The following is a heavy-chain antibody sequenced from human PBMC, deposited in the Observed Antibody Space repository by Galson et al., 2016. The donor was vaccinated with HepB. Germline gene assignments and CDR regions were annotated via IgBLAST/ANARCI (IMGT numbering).Heavy chain of an antibody. CDR2: VLYTGST. D-gene: IGHD1-1*01. V-gene: IGHV4-59*02. CDR1: GESVNGYY. CDR3: AREARLERRSPFDH. Sequence: SETLSLTCAVSGESVNGYYWSWIRKSPEKGLEWIGYVLYTGSTNYNPSLKSRVTISIDTFKNHFSLKVKSMTAADTAVYYCAREARLERRSPFDHWGQGTLVTVSS. J-gene: IGHJ4*02.